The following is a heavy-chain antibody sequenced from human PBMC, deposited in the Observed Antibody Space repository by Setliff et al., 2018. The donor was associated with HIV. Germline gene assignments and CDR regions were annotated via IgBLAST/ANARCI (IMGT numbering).Heavy chain of an antibody. Sequence: GESLKISCKTSGYDFATYWIGWVRQMPGKGLEWMGVLYPSDSDAIYSPTFQGRVTISADKATNTAYLQWASLKSSDTAIYYCVRPLVIAFDTSDIWGQGTMVTVSS. D-gene: IGHD3-9*01. V-gene: IGHV5-51*01. J-gene: IGHJ3*02. CDR1: GYDFATYW. CDR3: VRPLVIAFDTSDI. CDR2: LYPSDSDA.